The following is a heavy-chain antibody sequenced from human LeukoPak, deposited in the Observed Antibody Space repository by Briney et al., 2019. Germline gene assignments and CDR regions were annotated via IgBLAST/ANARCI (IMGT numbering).Heavy chain of an antibody. D-gene: IGHD5-12*01. V-gene: IGHV3-21*01. CDR2: VSRRSRFI. CDR3: ARVSDAYDYFFDY. CDR1: GFTFSSYS. J-gene: IGHJ4*02. Sequence: GGSLRLSCAASGFTFSSYSMNWVRQAPGKGLEWVSSVSRRSRFIFYADSVQGRFTISRDDAKDSLFLQLNSLRAEDTAVYYCARVSDAYDYFFDYWGQGTLVTVSS.